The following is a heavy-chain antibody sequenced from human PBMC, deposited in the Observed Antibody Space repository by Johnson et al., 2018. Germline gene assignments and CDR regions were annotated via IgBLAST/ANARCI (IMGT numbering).Heavy chain of an antibody. D-gene: IGHD5-24*01. J-gene: IGHJ6*02. CDR2: IIPIFGTA. CDR3: ARDSGGLVENMEV. CDR1: GGTFSTYP. V-gene: IGHV1-69*12. Sequence: QVQLVQSGAEVKKPGSSVKVSCNISGGTFSTYPISWVRQAPGQGLEWMGGIIPIFGTATYAQKFRGRVTITADESTGTSFMELNSLRSEDTAVYYCARDSGGLVENMEVWGQGTTVTVSS.